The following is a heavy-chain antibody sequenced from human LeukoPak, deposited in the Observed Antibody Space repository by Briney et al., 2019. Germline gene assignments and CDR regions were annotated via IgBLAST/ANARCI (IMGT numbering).Heavy chain of an antibody. CDR1: GGSLSDYY. J-gene: IGHJ3*02. D-gene: IGHD6-13*01. V-gene: IGHV4-34*01. Sequence: SETLSLTCAVYGGSLSDYYWSWIRKPPGKGLEWVGEINQSGSTNYNPSLKSRVTISVDTSKNQFSLKLTSVTAADTAVYYCARGRYSGSWYGAFDIWGQGTMVTVSS. CDR2: INQSGST. CDR3: ARGRYSGSWYGAFDI.